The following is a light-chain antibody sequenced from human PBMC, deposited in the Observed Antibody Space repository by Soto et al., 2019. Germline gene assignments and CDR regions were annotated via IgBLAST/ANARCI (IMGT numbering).Light chain of an antibody. J-gene: IGLJ2*01. CDR2: DVN. CDR3: SSYTGSSTYVV. V-gene: IGLV2-14*01. CDR1: RSDVGGSNY. Sequence: QSALTQPASVSGSPGQSITISCTGTRSDVGGSNYVSWYQQHPGKAHKIMIYDVNSRPAAVSNRFYGAKSGHTACLTISRLQAEDDSEYYCSSYTGSSTYVVFGGETKLTVL.